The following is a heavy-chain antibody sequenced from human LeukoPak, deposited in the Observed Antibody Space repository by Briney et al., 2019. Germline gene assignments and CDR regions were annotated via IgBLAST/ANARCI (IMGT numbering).Heavy chain of an antibody. CDR3: AKRIAVAGSHGMDV. J-gene: IGHJ6*02. CDR1: GFTFSSYA. CDR2: ISYDGSNK. Sequence: PGGSLRLSCAASGFTFSSYAMHWVRQAPGKGLEWVAVISYDGSNKYYADSVKGRFTISRDNSKNTLYLQMNSLRAEDTAVYYCAKRIAVAGSHGMDVWAKGPRSPSP. D-gene: IGHD6-19*01. V-gene: IGHV3-30-3*02.